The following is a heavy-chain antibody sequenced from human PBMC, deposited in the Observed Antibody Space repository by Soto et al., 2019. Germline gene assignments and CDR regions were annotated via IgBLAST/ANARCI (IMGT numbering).Heavy chain of an antibody. CDR2: IWYDGSNK. D-gene: IGHD2-8*01. CDR3: AKDRRGDIVLMVYASDY. J-gene: IGHJ4*02. V-gene: IGHV3-33*06. Sequence: GGSLRLSCAASGFIFSTNGMHWVRQAPGKGLEWVAVIWYDGSNKYYADSVKGRFTISRDNSKNTLYLQMNSLRAEDTAVYYCAKDRRGDIVLMVYASDYWGKGTLVTV. CDR1: GFIFSTNG.